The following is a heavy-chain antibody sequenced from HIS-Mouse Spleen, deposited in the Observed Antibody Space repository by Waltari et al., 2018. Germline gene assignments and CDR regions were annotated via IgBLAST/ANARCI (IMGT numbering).Heavy chain of an antibody. V-gene: IGHV3-7*01. CDR3: AREPHYGGNSHFDY. D-gene: IGHD4-17*01. Sequence: EVQLVESGGGLVQPGGSLRLSCAASGFTFSSYWMSWVRQAPGKGLKRVANIKQDGSEKYYVDSVKGRFTISRDNAKNSLYLQMNSLRAEDTAVYYCAREPHYGGNSHFDYWGQGTLVTVSS. CDR1: GFTFSSYW. CDR2: IKQDGSEK. J-gene: IGHJ4*02.